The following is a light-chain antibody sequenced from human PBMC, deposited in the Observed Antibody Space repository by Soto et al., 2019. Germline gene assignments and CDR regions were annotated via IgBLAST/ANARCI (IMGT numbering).Light chain of an antibody. CDR2: AAS. CDR3: QQSYSSPGT. CDR1: QSIDKY. J-gene: IGKJ1*01. Sequence: DIQMTQSPSSLSASVGERVTITCRASQSIDKYLNWYQHKPGKAPYLLIYAASHLRSGVPTRFSGSGTGTSFTLTISSLQYEDLATYYCQQSYSSPGTFGRGNKVELK. V-gene: IGKV1-39*01.